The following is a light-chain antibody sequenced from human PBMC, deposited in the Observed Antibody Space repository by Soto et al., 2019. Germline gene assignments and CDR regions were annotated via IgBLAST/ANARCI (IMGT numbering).Light chain of an antibody. J-gene: IGLJ2*01. Sequence: QSALTQPASVSGSPGQSITISCTGTSSDIGGYNYVSWYQHHPGKAPKLMIYEVRNRPSGVSNRFSGSKSGNTASLTISGLQAEDEADYHCSSYTTRTTFVIFGGGTKVTVL. CDR3: SSYTTRTTFVI. CDR2: EVR. V-gene: IGLV2-14*01. CDR1: SSDIGGYNY.